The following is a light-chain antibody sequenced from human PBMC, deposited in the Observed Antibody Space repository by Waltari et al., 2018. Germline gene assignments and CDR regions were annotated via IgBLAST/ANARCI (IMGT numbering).Light chain of an antibody. CDR3: QHYVRLPAT. Sequence: IVLTQSPGTLSLSPGERATRSCRASQSVSRSLAWYQQKPGQAPNLLIYGASTRATGIPDRFTGSGSGTDFSLTISSLEPEDFAIYFCQHYVRLPATFGQGTKVEIK. CDR2: GAS. CDR1: QSVSRS. J-gene: IGKJ1*01. V-gene: IGKV3-20*01.